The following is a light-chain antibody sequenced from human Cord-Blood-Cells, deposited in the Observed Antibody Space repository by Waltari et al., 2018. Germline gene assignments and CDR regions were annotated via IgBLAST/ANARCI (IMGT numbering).Light chain of an antibody. CDR1: SSDVGGYNY. V-gene: IGLV2-14*01. CDR3: SSYTSSSTLV. Sequence: QSALTQPAPVSGSPGQSITISCTGPSSDVGGYNYVSWYQQHPGKAPKLMIYDVSKRPSGVSNRFSGSKSGNTASLTISGLQAEDEADYYCSSYTSSSTLVFGGGTKLTVL. CDR2: DVS. J-gene: IGLJ3*02.